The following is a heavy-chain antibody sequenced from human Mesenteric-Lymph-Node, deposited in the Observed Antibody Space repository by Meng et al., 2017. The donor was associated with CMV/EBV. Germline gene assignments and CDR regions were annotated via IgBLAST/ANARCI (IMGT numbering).Heavy chain of an antibody. CDR3: TRGSWGGVWYFDL. J-gene: IGHJ2*01. V-gene: IGHV3-74*01. Sequence: CAASGYTFNNYWMHWVRQGPGKGLVWVSRVTSDGSGTSYADSVKGRFTISRDNAKNTLYLQMNSLRAEDTAVYYCTRGSWGGVWYFDLWGRGTLVTVSS. CDR1: GYTFNNYW. D-gene: IGHD7-27*01. CDR2: VTSDGSGT.